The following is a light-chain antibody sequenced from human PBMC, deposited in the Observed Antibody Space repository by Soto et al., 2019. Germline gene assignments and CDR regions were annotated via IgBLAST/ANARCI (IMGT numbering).Light chain of an antibody. J-gene: IGKJ5*01. V-gene: IGKV3-11*01. CDR2: DAS. CDR3: QQRTNWPRIT. Sequence: EIVLTQSPATLSLSPGERATLSCRASQSVGSSLAWYQQKPAQAPRLLIYDASNRATGLPGRFSGSGSGTDFTLTISSLEPEDFAVYYCQQRTNWPRITFGQGTRLKIK. CDR1: QSVGSS.